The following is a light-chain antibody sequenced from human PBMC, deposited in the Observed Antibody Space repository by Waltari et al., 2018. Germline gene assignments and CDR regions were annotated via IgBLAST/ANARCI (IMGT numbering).Light chain of an antibody. Sequence: QSVLTQPPSVSEAPGQRVTQSCTGSSPNIGAGYDVHWYQQLQGTAPRLLIYANTWRPSGVPDLFSGSKSATSASLAMSGLQAEGEAYYYCQSYDSSLGGVFCGGTKVSVL. V-gene: IGLV1-40*01. CDR3: QSYDSSLGGV. CDR1: SPNIGAGYD. J-gene: IGLJ3*02. CDR2: ANT.